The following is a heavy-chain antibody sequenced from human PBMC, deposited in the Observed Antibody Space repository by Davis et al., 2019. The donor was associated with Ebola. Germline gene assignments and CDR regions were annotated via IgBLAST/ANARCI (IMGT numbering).Heavy chain of an antibody. V-gene: IGHV3-21*01. J-gene: IGHJ4*02. CDR1: GFTFSSYS. Sequence: GESLKISCAASGFTFSSYSMNWVRQAPGKGLEWVSAITSSSSYIHYADSVKGRFTISRDNSKNTLYLQMNSLRPEDTAVYYCARDSDDYSFDYWGQGTLVTVSS. D-gene: IGHD4-11*01. CDR3: ARDSDDYSFDY. CDR2: ITSSSSYI.